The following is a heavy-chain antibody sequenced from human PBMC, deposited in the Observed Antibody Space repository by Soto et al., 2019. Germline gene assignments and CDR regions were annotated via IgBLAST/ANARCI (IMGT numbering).Heavy chain of an antibody. CDR3: ARLEGLATISYYFDY. Sequence: PSETLALTCSVSGDSINSDNYYWGRISQPPGKGLEWIGSIYYRGNAYYNPSLKTRVTISLDKSKSQFSLKLNSVTAADSAVYFCARLEGLATISYYFDYWGQGTLVTVSS. J-gene: IGHJ4*02. V-gene: IGHV4-39*01. CDR1: GDSINSDNYY. CDR2: IYYRGNA. D-gene: IGHD3-9*01.